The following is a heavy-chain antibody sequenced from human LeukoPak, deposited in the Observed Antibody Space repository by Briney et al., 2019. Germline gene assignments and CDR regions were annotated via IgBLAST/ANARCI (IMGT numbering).Heavy chain of an antibody. Sequence: PGGSLRLSCAASGFTFSSYIMNWVRQAPGKGLEWVSSISSSSSYIYYADSVKGRFTISRDNAKNSLYLQMNSLRAEDTAVYYCARDYCSGGSCYSRFDPWGQGTLVTVSS. J-gene: IGHJ5*02. CDR3: ARDYCSGGSCYSRFDP. CDR2: ISSSSSYI. D-gene: IGHD2-15*01. V-gene: IGHV3-21*01. CDR1: GFTFSSYI.